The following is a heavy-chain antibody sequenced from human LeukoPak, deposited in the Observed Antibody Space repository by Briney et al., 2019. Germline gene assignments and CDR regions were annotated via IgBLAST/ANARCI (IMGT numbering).Heavy chain of an antibody. CDR1: GGSISSGSYY. CDR2: IYTSGST. J-gene: IGHJ4*02. Sequence: PSETLSLTCTVSGGSISSGSYYWSWIRQPAGKGPEWIGRIYTSGSTNYNPSLKSRVTISVDTSKNQFSLKLSSVTAADTAVYYCARATYYYDSSGYYYLNQDYWGQGTLVTVSS. CDR3: ARATYYYDSSGYYYLNQDY. D-gene: IGHD3-22*01. V-gene: IGHV4-61*02.